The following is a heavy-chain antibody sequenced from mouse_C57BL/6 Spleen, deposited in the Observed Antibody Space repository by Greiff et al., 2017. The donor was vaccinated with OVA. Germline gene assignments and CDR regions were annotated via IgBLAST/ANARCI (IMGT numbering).Heavy chain of an antibody. CDR3: TRESYGNNYYAMDY. CDR1: GYTFTSYW. J-gene: IGHJ4*01. Sequence: VQLQQSGTVLARPGASVKMSCKTSGYTFTSYWMHWVKQRPGQGLEWIGAIYPGNSDTSYNQKFKGKAKLTAVTSASTAYMELSSLTNEDSAVYYCTRESYGNNYYAMDYWGQGTSVTVST. CDR2: IYPGNSDT. V-gene: IGHV1-5*01. D-gene: IGHD2-1*01.